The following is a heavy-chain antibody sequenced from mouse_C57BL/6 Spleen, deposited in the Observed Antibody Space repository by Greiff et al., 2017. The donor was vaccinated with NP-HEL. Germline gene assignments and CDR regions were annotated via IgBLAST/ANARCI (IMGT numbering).Heavy chain of an antibody. Sequence: VMLVESGAELARPGASVKLSCKASGYTFTSYGISWVKQRTGQGLEWIGEIYPRSGNTYYNEKFKGKATLTADKSSSTAYMELRSLTSEDSAVYFCARANWDNYFDYWGQGTTLTVSS. CDR3: ARANWDNYFDY. CDR2: IYPRSGNT. J-gene: IGHJ2*01. CDR1: GYTFTSYG. V-gene: IGHV1-81*01. D-gene: IGHD4-1*01.